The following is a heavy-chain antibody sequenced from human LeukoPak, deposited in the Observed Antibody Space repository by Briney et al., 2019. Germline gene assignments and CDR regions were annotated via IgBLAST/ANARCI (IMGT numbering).Heavy chain of an antibody. CDR3: ARDSYDYVWGSYRYNWYFDF. Sequence: GGSLRLSCAASEFTFSVYEMNWVRQAPGKGLEWVSYISSSGTAIYYADSVKGRFTISRDNAKNSLYLQMNSLRAEDTAVYYCARDSYDYVWGSYRYNWYFDFWGRGTLVTVSS. V-gene: IGHV3-48*03. CDR1: EFTFSVYE. CDR2: ISSSGTAI. D-gene: IGHD3-16*02. J-gene: IGHJ2*01.